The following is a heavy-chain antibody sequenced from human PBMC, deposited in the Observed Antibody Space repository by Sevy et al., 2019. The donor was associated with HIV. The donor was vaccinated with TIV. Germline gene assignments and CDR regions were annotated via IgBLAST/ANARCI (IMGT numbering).Heavy chain of an antibody. CDR3: TTVAQFTAFDI. V-gene: IGHV3-15*01. CDR2: IKSKTDGGTT. Sequence: GGSLRLFCSASGFTFRSFSMHWVRQAPGKGLEWVGRIKSKTDGGTTDYAAPVKGRFTISRDDSKNTLYLQMNSLKTEDTAVYYCTTVAQFTAFDIWGQGTMVTVSS. CDR1: GFTFRSFS. J-gene: IGHJ3*02.